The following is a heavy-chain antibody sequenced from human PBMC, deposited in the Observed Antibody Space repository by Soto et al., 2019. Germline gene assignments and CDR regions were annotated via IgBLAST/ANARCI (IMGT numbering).Heavy chain of an antibody. V-gene: IGHV1-69*04. D-gene: IGHD2-15*01. CDR1: GYTFSSYT. CDR2: IIPILGIA. J-gene: IGHJ4*02. CDR3: ARELGVPVAATQFDY. Sequence: SVKVSCKASGYTFSSYTISWVRQAPGQGLEWMGRIIPILGIANYAQKLQGRVTITADKSTSTAYMELSSLRSEDTAVYYCARELGVPVAATQFDYWGQGTLVTVSS.